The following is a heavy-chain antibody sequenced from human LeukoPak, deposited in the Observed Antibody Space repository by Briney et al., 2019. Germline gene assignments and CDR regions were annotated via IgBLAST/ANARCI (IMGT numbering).Heavy chain of an antibody. CDR2: ISYDGSNK. CDR1: GFTFSSYA. J-gene: IGHJ4*02. Sequence: GGSLRLSCAASGFTFSSYAMHWVRQAPGKGLEWVAVISYDGSNKYYADSVKGRFTISRDNSKNTLYLQMNSLRAEDTAVYYCARGPIATVTSPYFDYWGQGTLVTVSS. V-gene: IGHV3-30-3*01. CDR3: ARGPIATVTSPYFDY. D-gene: IGHD4-17*01.